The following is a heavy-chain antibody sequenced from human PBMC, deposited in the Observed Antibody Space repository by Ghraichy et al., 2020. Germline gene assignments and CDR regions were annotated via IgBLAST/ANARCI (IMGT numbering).Heavy chain of an antibody. CDR2: IYYSGST. J-gene: IGHJ3*02. Sequence: SETLSLTCTVSGGSISSSSYYWGWIRQPPGKGLEWIGSIYYSGSTYYNPSLKSRVTISVDTSKNQFSLKLSSVTAADTAVYYCASLRGSSGYSGAFDIWGQGRIVTVSS. V-gene: IGHV4-39*01. CDR3: ASLRGSSGYSGAFDI. CDR1: GGSISSSSYY. D-gene: IGHD3-22*01.